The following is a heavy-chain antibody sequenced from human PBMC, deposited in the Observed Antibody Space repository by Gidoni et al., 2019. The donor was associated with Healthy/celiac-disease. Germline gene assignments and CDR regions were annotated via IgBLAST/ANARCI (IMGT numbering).Heavy chain of an antibody. V-gene: IGHV3-21*01. CDR1: GFTVSSYS. CDR3: ARVVVSFAKDSSSWPYYCYYGMDV. D-gene: IGHD6-13*01. Sequence: EVQLVESGGGLVKPGGSRRLSCAASGFTVSSYSMHWVRQPPGKGLVCVSAISSSSSYIYYADVVRGRFPISRDNAQYALSMQMISLRAYDPAVYYCARVVVSFAKDSSSWPYYCYYGMDVWGQGTTVTVSS. J-gene: IGHJ6*02. CDR2: ISSSSSYI.